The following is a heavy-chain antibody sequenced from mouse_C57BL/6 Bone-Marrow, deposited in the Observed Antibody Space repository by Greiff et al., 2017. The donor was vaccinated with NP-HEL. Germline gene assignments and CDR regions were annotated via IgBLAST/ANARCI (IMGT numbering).Heavy chain of an antibody. Sequence: QVQLQQPGAELVKPGASVKMSCKASGYTFTSYWITWVKQRPGQGLEWIGDIYPGSGSTNYNEKFKSKATLTVDTSSSTAYMQLSSLTSEDSAFYYCARNTVVAPDWYFDVWGTGTTVTVSS. CDR3: ARNTVVAPDWYFDV. V-gene: IGHV1-55*01. D-gene: IGHD1-1*01. J-gene: IGHJ1*03. CDR2: IYPGSGST. CDR1: GYTFTSYW.